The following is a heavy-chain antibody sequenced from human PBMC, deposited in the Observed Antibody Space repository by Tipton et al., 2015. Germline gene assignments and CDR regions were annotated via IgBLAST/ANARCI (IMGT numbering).Heavy chain of an antibody. CDR3: AKDLSMFRGITIPHYYGLDV. V-gene: IGHV3-53*01. Sequence: SLRLSCAASGFNVSANYMSWVRQAPGKGLEWVSVMYSGGSTYYADSVKGRFTISRDNSKNTLYLQMNSLRAEDTAVYYCAKDLSMFRGITIPHYYGLDVWGQGTTVTVSS. D-gene: IGHD3-10*01. CDR2: MYSGGST. CDR1: GFNVSANY. J-gene: IGHJ6*02.